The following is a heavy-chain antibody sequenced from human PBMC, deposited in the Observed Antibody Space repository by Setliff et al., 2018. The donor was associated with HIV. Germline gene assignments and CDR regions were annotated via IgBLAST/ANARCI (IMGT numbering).Heavy chain of an antibody. Sequence: SVKVSCKASGGTFGIYGISWVRQAPGQGLEWMGGTIPMFGTANYAASVQGRFTISSDNSKSVVYLQMNSLRAEDTAVYYCVQGGLSSGWGSFWGQGTLVTVSS. CDR2: TIPMFGTA. V-gene: IGHV1-69*05. J-gene: IGHJ4*02. CDR3: VQGGLSSGWGSF. D-gene: IGHD6-25*01. CDR1: GGTFGIYG.